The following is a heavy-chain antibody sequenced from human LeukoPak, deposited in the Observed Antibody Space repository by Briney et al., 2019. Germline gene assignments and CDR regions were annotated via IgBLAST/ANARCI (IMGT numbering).Heavy chain of an antibody. CDR2: MTPNNGNA. Sequence: GASVKVSCKASGYTFTNFDINWVRQASGQGLEWVGWMTPNNGNAGYAQKLQGRVTLTRDTSTTTAFMELSSLKSEDTAVYYCTRAYYYDSSGYLDRLFDYWGQGTLVTVSS. J-gene: IGHJ4*02. CDR1: GYTFTNFD. D-gene: IGHD3-22*01. CDR3: TRAYYYDSSGYLDRLFDY. V-gene: IGHV1-8*01.